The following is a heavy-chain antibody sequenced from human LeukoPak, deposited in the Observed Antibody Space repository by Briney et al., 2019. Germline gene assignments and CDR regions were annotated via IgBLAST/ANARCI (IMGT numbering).Heavy chain of an antibody. CDR3: AGFYSSKKYNWFDP. D-gene: IGHD6-13*01. CDR1: GGSISSYY. V-gene: IGHV4-59*01. J-gene: IGHJ5*02. CDR2: IYYSGST. Sequence: SETLSLTCTVSGGSISSYYWSWIRQPPGKGLEWIGYIYYSGSTNYNPSLKSRVTISVDTSKNQFSLKLSSVTAADTAVYYCAGFYSSKKYNWFDPWGQGTLVTVSS.